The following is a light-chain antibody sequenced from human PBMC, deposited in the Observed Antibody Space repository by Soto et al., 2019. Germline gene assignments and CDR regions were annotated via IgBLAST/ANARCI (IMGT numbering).Light chain of an antibody. CDR1: QRVSSNY. J-gene: IGKJ2*01. CDR2: DAS. CDR3: QQYGSTPHT. Sequence: ENVLTQSPGSPSLSPGERVTISCRASQRVSSNYLAWYQQKPGQAPRLLIYDASSRASGIPDNFSGSGSGTDFSLTISSLKPEDFAVYYCQQYGSTPHTFGQGTKVDIK. V-gene: IGKV3-20*01.